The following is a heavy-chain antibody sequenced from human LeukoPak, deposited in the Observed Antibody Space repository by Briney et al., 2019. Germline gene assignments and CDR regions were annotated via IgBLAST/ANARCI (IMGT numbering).Heavy chain of an antibody. V-gene: IGHV3-33*06. J-gene: IGHJ4*02. CDR1: GFTFSSYG. Sequence: GRSLRLSCAASGFTFSSYGMHWVRQAPGKGLEWVAVIWYDGSNKYYEDSVKGRFTISRDNSKNTLYLQMNSLRAEDTAVYYCAKDYYDSSGYSPFDYWGQGTLVTVSS. CDR3: AKDYYDSSGYSPFDY. D-gene: IGHD3-22*01. CDR2: IWYDGSNK.